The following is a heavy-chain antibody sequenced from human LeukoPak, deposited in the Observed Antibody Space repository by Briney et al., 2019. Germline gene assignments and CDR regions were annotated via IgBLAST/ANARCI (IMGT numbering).Heavy chain of an antibody. Sequence: GASVKVSCKASGYTFTSYDINWVRQATGQGLEWMGWMNPNSGNTGYAQKFQGRVTMTRNTSISTAYMELSSLRSEDTAVYYCARAVVVVAATGTISDYYYYMDVWGKGTTVTIPS. V-gene: IGHV1-8*01. CDR1: GYTFTSYD. D-gene: IGHD2-15*01. CDR2: MNPNSGNT. CDR3: ARAVVVVAATGTISDYYYYMDV. J-gene: IGHJ6*03.